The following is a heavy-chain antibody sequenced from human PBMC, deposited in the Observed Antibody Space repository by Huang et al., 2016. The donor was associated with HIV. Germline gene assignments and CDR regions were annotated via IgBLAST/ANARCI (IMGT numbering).Heavy chain of an antibody. J-gene: IGHJ6*03. CDR1: CGSFSGYY. V-gene: IGHV4-34*01. CDR2: INHREST. Sequence: QVQLQQLGAGLLRPSETLSLTCAVYCGSFSGYYGTWIRKPPGKGMEWIGEINHRESTNYNPTLKSRVTISVDTSRNQGSLTVTSVTAADTAVYYCARGKGGYYYYYMDVWGKGTTVTVSS. CDR3: ARGKGGYYYYYMDV.